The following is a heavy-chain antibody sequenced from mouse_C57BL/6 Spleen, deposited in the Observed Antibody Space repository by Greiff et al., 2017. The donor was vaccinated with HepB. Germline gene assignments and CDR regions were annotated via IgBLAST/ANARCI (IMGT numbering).Heavy chain of an antibody. J-gene: IGHJ1*03. CDR3: ARGIYYDYDRYFDV. CDR2: ISSGSSTI. D-gene: IGHD2-4*01. Sequence: EVQGVESGGGLVKPGGSLKLSCAASGFTFSDYGMHWVRQAPEKGLEWVAYISSGSSTIYYADTVKGRFTISRDNAKNTLFLQMTRLRSEDTAMYYCARGIYYDYDRYFDVWGTGTTVTVSS. CDR1: GFTFSDYG. V-gene: IGHV5-17*01.